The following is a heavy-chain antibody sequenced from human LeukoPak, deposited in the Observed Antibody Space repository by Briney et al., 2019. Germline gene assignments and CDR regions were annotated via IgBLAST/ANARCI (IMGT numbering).Heavy chain of an antibody. V-gene: IGHV4-59*01. Sequence: SETLSLTCAVYGGSFSGYYWSWIRQPPGKGLEWIGYIYYSGSTNYNPSLKSRVTISVDTSKNQFSLKLSSVTAADTAVYYCASISGYSYGSYYFDYWGQGTLVTVSS. J-gene: IGHJ4*02. D-gene: IGHD5-18*01. CDR2: IYYSGST. CDR1: GGSFSGYY. CDR3: ASISGYSYGSYYFDY.